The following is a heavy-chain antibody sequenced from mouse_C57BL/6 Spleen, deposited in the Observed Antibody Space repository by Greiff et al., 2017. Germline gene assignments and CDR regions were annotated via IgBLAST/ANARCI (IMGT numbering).Heavy chain of an antibody. CDR2: IHPNSGST. D-gene: IGHD2-5*01. J-gene: IGHJ1*03. V-gene: IGHV1-64*01. Sequence: QVQLQQQPGAELVKPGASVKLSCKASGYTFTSYWMHWVKQRPGQGLEWIGMIHPNSGSTNYNEEFKSKATLTVDKSSSTAYMQLSSLTSKDSAVYYCARSHDYYSNYGYFDVWGTGTTVTVSS. CDR1: GYTFTSYW. CDR3: ARSHDYYSNYGYFDV.